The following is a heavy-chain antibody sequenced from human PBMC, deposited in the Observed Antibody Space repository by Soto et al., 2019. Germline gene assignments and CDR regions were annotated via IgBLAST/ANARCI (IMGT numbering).Heavy chain of an antibody. Sequence: PSETLSLTCAVYGGSFSGYYWSWIRQPPGKGLEWIGEINHSGSTNYNPSLKSRVTISVDTSKSQFSLKLSSVTAADTAVYYCAGLGYCSSTSCPREYNWFDPWGHGTLVTVSS. J-gene: IGHJ5*02. V-gene: IGHV4-34*01. D-gene: IGHD2-2*01. CDR1: GGSFSGYY. CDR2: INHSGST. CDR3: AGLGYCSSTSCPREYNWFDP.